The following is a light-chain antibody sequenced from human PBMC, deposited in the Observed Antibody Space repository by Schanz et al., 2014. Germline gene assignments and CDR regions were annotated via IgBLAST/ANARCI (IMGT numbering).Light chain of an antibody. Sequence: QSALTQPPSASGSPGQSVTISCTGTSSDVGNYNFVSWYQHHPGKAPKLMIYEVSKRPSGVSNRFSGSKSGNTASLTVSGLQAEDEADYYCSSYAGSINWVFGGGTKLTVL. CDR2: EVS. CDR1: SSDVGNYNF. CDR3: SSYAGSINWV. V-gene: IGLV2-8*01. J-gene: IGLJ3*02.